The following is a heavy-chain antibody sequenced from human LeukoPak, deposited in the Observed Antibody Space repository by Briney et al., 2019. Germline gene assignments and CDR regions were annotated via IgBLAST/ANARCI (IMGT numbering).Heavy chain of an antibody. Sequence: ASVKVSCKASGYTFTGYYMHWVRQAPGQGLEWMGWISAYNGNTNYAQKLQGRVTMTTDTSTSTAYMELRSLRSDDTAVYYCERDPGVGAIDYWGQGTLVTVSS. CDR3: ERDPGVGAIDY. V-gene: IGHV1-18*04. D-gene: IGHD1-26*01. CDR1: GYTFTGYY. J-gene: IGHJ4*02. CDR2: ISAYNGNT.